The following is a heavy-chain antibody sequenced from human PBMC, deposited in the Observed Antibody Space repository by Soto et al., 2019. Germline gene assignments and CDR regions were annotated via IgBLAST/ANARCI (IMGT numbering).Heavy chain of an antibody. CDR1: GFTFSSYT. Sequence: QVQLVESGGGVVQPGRSLRLSCAASGFTFSSYTMHWVRQAPGKGLEWVAVISYDGSDKYYADSVKGRFTISRDNSTNTLYLQMNSLRAEDTAVYYCATNCGYSYGYPPGYWGQGTLVTVSS. CDR3: ATNCGYSYGYPPGY. D-gene: IGHD5-18*01. CDR2: ISYDGSDK. V-gene: IGHV3-30-3*01. J-gene: IGHJ4*02.